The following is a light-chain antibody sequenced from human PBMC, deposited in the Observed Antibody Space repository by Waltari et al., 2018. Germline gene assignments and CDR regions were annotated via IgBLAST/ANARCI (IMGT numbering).Light chain of an antibody. V-gene: IGLV4-69*01. CDR2: VNSDGSH. CDR3: QTGGHGTWV. CDR1: SGHSTNV. Sequence: QLVLTQSPSASASLGASVKLTCTLSSGHSTNVXXXXXQQPEKGPRFLLKVNSDGSHTKGDEIPVRFSGSSSGAGRYLTISSLQSEDEADYYCQTGGHGTWVFGGGTKLTVL. J-gene: IGLJ3*02.